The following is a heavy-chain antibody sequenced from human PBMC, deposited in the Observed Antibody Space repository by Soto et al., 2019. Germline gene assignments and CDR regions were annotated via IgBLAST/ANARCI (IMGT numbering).Heavy chain of an antibody. Sequence: GGSLRLSCAASGFTFSSYWMHWVRQAPGKGLVWVSRINSDESSTSYADSVKGRFTISRDNAKNTLYLQMNSLRAEVMAVYYCARVAPYYYDSSGYYYDAYWFDPWGQGT. D-gene: IGHD3-22*01. CDR2: INSDESST. CDR1: GFTFSSYW. CDR3: ARVAPYYYDSSGYYYDAYWFDP. V-gene: IGHV3-74*01. J-gene: IGHJ5*02.